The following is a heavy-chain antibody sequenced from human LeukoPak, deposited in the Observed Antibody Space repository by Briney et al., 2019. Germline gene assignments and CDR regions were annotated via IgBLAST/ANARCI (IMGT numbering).Heavy chain of an antibody. CDR2: INPNSGGT. J-gene: IGHJ6*03. D-gene: IGHD3-16*01. V-gene: IGHV1-2*02. CDR1: GYTFTGYY. CDR3: ARERLGDYYYYMDV. Sequence: GASVKVSCKASGYTFTGYYMHWVRQAPGQGLEWMGWINPNSGGTNYAQKFQGRVTMTRDTSISTAYMELSRLRSDDTAVYYCARERLGDYYYYMDVWGKGTTVTVSS.